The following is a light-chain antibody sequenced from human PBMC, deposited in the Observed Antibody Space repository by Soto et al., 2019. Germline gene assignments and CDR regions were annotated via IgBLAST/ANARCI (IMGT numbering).Light chain of an antibody. V-gene: IGKV3-20*01. Sequence: EIVLTQSPVTLSLSPGERATLSCRASQSVSNNYLAWYQQKPGQAPRLVIYGASTRATGIPDRFSGSGSGTDFTLTISRLEAEDFAVYYCQQYGSSPLTFGGGTKVDNK. CDR3: QQYGSSPLT. J-gene: IGKJ4*01. CDR2: GAS. CDR1: QSVSNNY.